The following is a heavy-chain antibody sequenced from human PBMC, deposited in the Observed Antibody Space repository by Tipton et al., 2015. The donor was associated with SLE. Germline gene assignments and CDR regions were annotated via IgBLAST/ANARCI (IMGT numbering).Heavy chain of an antibody. CDR2: INHSGRT. Sequence: TLSLTCAVYGGSVSGHYWSWIRQPPGKGLEWIGEINHSGRTNYNPSLKSRVTISVDMSKNQFSLKLSPVNAADTAVYYCARHGGYYFDYWGQGTLVTVSS. J-gene: IGHJ4*02. V-gene: IGHV4-34*01. CDR1: GGSVSGHY. CDR3: ARHGGYYFDY. D-gene: IGHD4-23*01.